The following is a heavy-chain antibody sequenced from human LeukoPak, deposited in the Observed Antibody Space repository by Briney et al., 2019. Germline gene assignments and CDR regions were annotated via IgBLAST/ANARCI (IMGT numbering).Heavy chain of an antibody. Sequence: SETLSLTCAVYGGSLSGYYWSWIRQPPGKGLEWIGEINHSGSTNYNPSLKSRVTISVDTSKNQFSLKLSSVTAADTAVYYCARGLRQLWFSSYWYFDLWGRGTLVTVPS. CDR1: GGSLSGYY. CDR3: ARGLRQLWFSSYWYFDL. V-gene: IGHV4-34*01. D-gene: IGHD5-18*01. CDR2: INHSGST. J-gene: IGHJ2*01.